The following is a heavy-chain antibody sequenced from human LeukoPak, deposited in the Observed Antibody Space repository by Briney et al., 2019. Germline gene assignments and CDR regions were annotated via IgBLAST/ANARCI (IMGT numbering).Heavy chain of an antibody. J-gene: IGHJ4*02. CDR1: GFTFSTYA. Sequence: GGSLRLSCAASGFTFSTYAMNWVRQAPGEGLKWVSCITGDSAYIYYADSVKGRFTISRDNAKNSLYLQMNSLRAEDTAVYYCAREIVVPAAAGVDYWGQGTLVTVSS. CDR3: AREIVVPAAAGVDY. D-gene: IGHD2-2*01. V-gene: IGHV3-21*01. CDR2: ITGDSAYI.